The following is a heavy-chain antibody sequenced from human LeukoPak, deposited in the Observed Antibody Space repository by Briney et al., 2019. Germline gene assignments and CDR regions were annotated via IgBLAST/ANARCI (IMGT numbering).Heavy chain of an antibody. CDR3: AGSCYWDGGSCYRFDP. CDR2: IHRMDGST. J-gene: IGHJ5*02. D-gene: IGHD2-15*01. Sequence: GRSLRPSCAAAAFTFADYGMSCVRQAPGKGLEWVSGIHRMDGSTGCADSVKGRFTISGDNAKSSLYLQMNSLRAEDTAWYYCAGSCYWDGGSCYRFDPWGQGTLVTVSS. CDR1: AFTFADYG. V-gene: IGHV3-20*04.